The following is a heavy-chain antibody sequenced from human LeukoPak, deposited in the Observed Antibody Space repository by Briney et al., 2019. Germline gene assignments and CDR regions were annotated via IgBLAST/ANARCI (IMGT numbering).Heavy chain of an antibody. Sequence: SVKVSCKASGGTFSSYAISWVRQAPGQGLEWMGGIIPIFGTANYAQKFQGRVTITADESTSTAYMELSSLRSEDTAVYYCARAEAVTMVRGVITEYNWFDPWGQGALVTVSS. J-gene: IGHJ5*02. V-gene: IGHV1-69*01. D-gene: IGHD3-10*01. CDR1: GGTFSSYA. CDR3: ARAEAVTMVRGVITEYNWFDP. CDR2: IIPIFGTA.